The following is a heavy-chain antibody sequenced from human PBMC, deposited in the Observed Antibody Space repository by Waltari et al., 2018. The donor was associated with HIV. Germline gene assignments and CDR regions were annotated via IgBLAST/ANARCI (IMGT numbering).Heavy chain of an antibody. D-gene: IGHD3-22*01. Sequence: QVQLQQWGAGLLKPSETLSLTCAVYGGSFSAYYWSWIRQPPGKGLEWIGEINHSGSTHSNPSLKSRVTISVDTSKNQFSLKLSSVTAADTAVYYCARVLYYDSSGQDYWGQGTLVTVSS. V-gene: IGHV4-34*01. CDR1: GGSFSAYY. CDR2: INHSGST. J-gene: IGHJ4*02. CDR3: ARVLYYDSSGQDY.